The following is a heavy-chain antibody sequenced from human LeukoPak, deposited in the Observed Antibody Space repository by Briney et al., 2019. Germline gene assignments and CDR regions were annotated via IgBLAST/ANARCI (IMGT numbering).Heavy chain of an antibody. D-gene: IGHD3-9*01. CDR1: GFTFSSHA. V-gene: IGHV3-23*01. CDR3: ARGRDDILTGHDY. J-gene: IGHJ4*02. Sequence: GGSLRLSCAASGFTFSSHAMSWVRQAPGKGLEWVSAISGSGGSTYYADSVKGRFTISRDNAKNSLYLQMNSLRAEDTAVYYCARGRDDILTGHDYWGQGTLVTVSS. CDR2: ISGSGGST.